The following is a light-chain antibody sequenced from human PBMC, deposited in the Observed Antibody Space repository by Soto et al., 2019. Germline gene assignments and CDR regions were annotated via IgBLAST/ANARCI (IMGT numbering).Light chain of an antibody. Sequence: EIVLTQSPGTLSLSPGEIATLSCRASHSVSRTYLAWYQQKPGQAPRLLIYGTSDRATGTPDRFSGSGSGTDFTLTISRLEPEDSAVYYCQQFDDSVTFGQGTRLEI. CDR1: HSVSRTY. V-gene: IGKV3-20*01. CDR3: QQFDDSVT. J-gene: IGKJ5*01. CDR2: GTS.